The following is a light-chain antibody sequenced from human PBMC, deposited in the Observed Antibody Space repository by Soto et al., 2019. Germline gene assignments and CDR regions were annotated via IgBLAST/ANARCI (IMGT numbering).Light chain of an antibody. CDR1: QDISNY. Sequence: DIQMTQSPSSLSASVGDRVTITCQASQDISNYLNWYQQKPGKAPKLLIYDASNLETGVPSRFSASGSATDFTFTISSLQPEDIATYYCQQYDNLPYTFGQGTKMEIK. V-gene: IGKV1-33*01. J-gene: IGKJ2*01. CDR3: QQYDNLPYT. CDR2: DAS.